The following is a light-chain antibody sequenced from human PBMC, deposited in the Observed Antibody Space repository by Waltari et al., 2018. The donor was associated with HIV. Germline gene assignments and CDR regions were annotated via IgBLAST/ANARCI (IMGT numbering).Light chain of an antibody. CDR3: EHFNTDMLT. Sequence: AIQLTQSPSSLSASVGDRVSITCRASQDISSPLAWYRQKPGKAPKLLIYDAASLECGVPSRFSGSGSGTDFTLTIRSLQPEDFATYYCEHFNTDMLTFGGGTKVEIK. CDR2: DAA. V-gene: IGKV1-13*02. CDR1: QDISSP. J-gene: IGKJ4*01.